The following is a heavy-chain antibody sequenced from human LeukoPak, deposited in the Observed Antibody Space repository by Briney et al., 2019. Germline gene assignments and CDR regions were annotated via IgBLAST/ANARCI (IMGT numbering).Heavy chain of an antibody. CDR3: AREGEDSSGWTARRDFDY. Sequence: GGSLRLSCAASGFTFSSYGMHWVRQAPGKGLEWVAVILHDGSNKYYADSVKGRFTISRDNSKNTLYLQMNSLRAEDAAVYYCAREGEDSSGWTARRDFDYWGQGTLVTVSS. CDR2: ILHDGSNK. J-gene: IGHJ4*02. V-gene: IGHV3-30*03. D-gene: IGHD6-19*01. CDR1: GFTFSSYG.